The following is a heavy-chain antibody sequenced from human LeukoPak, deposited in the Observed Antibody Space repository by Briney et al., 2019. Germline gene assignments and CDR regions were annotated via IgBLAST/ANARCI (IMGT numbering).Heavy chain of an antibody. D-gene: IGHD3-10*01. J-gene: IGHJ6*02. CDR3: ATIGRAGDYYYYGMDV. Sequence: ASVKVSCKVSGHTLTELSMHWVRQAPGKGLEWMGGFDPEDGETIYAQKFQGRVTMTEDTSTDTAYMELSSLRSEDTAVYYCATIGRAGDYYYYGMDVWGQGTTVTVSS. CDR1: GHTLTELS. CDR2: FDPEDGET. V-gene: IGHV1-24*01.